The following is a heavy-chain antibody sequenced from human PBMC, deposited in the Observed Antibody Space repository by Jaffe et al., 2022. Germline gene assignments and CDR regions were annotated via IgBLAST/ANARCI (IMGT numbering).Heavy chain of an antibody. D-gene: IGHD2-8*01. CDR1: GFTFSNYW. CDR2: IKFDGGTR. J-gene: IGHJ5*01. CDR3: TRDLSWMLFDS. V-gene: IGHV3-74*01. Sequence: EVQLVESGGGLVQPGGSLRLSCAASGFTFSNYWMHWVRQAPGKGLVWVSRIKFDGGTRAYADSVRGRFTISRDNARNTLYLQMNSLRVDDTAVYYCTRDLSWMLFDSWGQGTLVTVSS.